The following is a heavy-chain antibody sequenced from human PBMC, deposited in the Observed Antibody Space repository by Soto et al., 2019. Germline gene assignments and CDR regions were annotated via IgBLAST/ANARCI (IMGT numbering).Heavy chain of an antibody. CDR1: GFTFSSYA. CDR2: ISYDGSNK. Sequence: QVQLVESGGGVVQPGRSLRLSCAASGFTFSSYAMHWVRQAPGKGLEWVAVISYDGSNKYYADSVKGRFTISRDNSKNTLYLQMNSLRAEDTAVYYCAAYYYDSSAYYYGLYYYYYYGMDVWGQGTTVTVSS. J-gene: IGHJ6*02. D-gene: IGHD3-22*01. CDR3: AAYYYDSSAYYYGLYYYYYYGMDV. V-gene: IGHV3-30-3*01.